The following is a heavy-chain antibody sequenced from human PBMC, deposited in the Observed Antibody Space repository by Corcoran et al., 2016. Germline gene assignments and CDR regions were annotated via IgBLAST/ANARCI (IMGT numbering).Heavy chain of an antibody. CDR3: ARGRGGAQRRGWFDP. CDR2: INHSGST. D-gene: IGHD3-10*01. Sequence: QVQLQQWGAGLLKPSETLSLTCAVYGGSFSGYYWSWIRQPPGKGLEWIGEINHSGSTNYNPSLKSRVTISVDTSKNQFSLKLSYVTAAVTTLYYCARGRGGAQRRGWFDPWGQGTLVTVSS. CDR1: GGSFSGYY. J-gene: IGHJ5*02. V-gene: IGHV4-34*01.